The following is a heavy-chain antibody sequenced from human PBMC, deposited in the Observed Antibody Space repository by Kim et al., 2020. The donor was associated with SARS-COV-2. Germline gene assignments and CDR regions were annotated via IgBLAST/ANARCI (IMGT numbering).Heavy chain of an antibody. J-gene: IGHJ6*02. CDR3: AREGPESFGMDV. Sequence: GGSLRLSCAASGFTFSTYWMSWVRQAPGKGLEWVANIKAGGIEKNYVDSVKGRFTISRDYAKNSLYLQMSSLRAEDTAVYYCAREGPESFGMDVWGQGTTVTLSS. CDR2: IKAGGIEK. CDR1: GFTFSTYW. V-gene: IGHV3-7*01.